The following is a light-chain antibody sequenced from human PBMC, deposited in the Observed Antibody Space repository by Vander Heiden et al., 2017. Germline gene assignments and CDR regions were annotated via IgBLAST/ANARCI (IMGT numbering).Light chain of an antibody. J-gene: IGKJ3*01. CDR1: QTISSY. CDR3: QQCHSFPFT. Sequence: DIQMTQSPSSLSASVGDRVTITCRASQTISSYLNWFQQKPGEAPPLLIYAASSLQSGVPSRFSGSGSGTDFTLTITNLQPEDFATYYCQQCHSFPFTFGPGTKVDIK. V-gene: IGKV1-39*01. CDR2: AAS.